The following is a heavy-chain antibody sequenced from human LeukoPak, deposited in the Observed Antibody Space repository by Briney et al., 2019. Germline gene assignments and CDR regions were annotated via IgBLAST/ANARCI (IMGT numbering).Heavy chain of an antibody. CDR2: ISSSSIYI. CDR1: GVTFRSYS. Sequence: GGSLRLSCAASGVTFRSYSMNCGRQAPEKGRGWGSSISSSSIYIYYADSLKGRYTISRDNAKNSLYLRIDSLSAEDTAVYYCASFDTYYYDSSGYQGLVRWGPGTLVTVSS. CDR3: ASFDTYYYDSSGYQGLVR. V-gene: IGHV3-21*01. D-gene: IGHD3-22*01. J-gene: IGHJ4*02.